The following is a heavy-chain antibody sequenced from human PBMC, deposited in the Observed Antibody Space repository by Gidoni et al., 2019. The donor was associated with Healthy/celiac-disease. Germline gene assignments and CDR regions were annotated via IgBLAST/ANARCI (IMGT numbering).Heavy chain of an antibody. Sequence: QVQLVESGGGVVQPGRSLRLSCAESGFTFSSSGRHWVRQAPGKGLEWVAFIWYDGSNKYYADSVKGRFTISRDNSKNTLYLQMNSLRAEDTAVYYCARDQHSSYILDTAMPTDYWGQGTLVTVSS. CDR2: IWYDGSNK. D-gene: IGHD5-18*01. CDR1: GFTFSSSG. V-gene: IGHV3-33*01. CDR3: ARDQHSSYILDTAMPTDY. J-gene: IGHJ4*02.